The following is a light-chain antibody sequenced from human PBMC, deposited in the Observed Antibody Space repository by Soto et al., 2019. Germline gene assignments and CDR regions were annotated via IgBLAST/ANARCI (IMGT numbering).Light chain of an antibody. CDR3: QQSYSTPRLT. J-gene: IGKJ4*01. CDR1: QSISIY. CDR2: AAS. V-gene: IGKV1-39*01. Sequence: DIQMTQSPSSLSASVGDRVTITCRASQSISIYLNCYQQKPGKAPKFLIYAASSLQSGVPSRFSGSGSGTDFTLTISSLQPEDFATYYCQQSYSTPRLTFGGGTKVEIK.